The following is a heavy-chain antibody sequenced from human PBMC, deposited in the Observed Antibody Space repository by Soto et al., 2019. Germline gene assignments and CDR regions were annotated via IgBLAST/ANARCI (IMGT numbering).Heavy chain of an antibody. V-gene: IGHV4-30-4*01. J-gene: IGHJ5*02. CDR3: ARYGGYEGLRFDP. CDR2: IYYSGST. D-gene: IGHD5-12*01. CDR1: GGPISSGDYY. Sequence: QVQLQESGPGLVKPSQTLSLTCTVSGGPISSGDYYWSWIRQPPGKGLEWIGYIYYSGSTYYNPSLKSRVTISVDTSKNQFSLQLSSVTAADTAVYYCARYGGYEGLRFDPWGQGTLVTVSS.